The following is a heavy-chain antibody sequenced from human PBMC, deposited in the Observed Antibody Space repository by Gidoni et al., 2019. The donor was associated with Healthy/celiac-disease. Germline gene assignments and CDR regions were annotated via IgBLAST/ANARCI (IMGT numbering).Heavy chain of an antibody. D-gene: IGHD6-13*01. CDR3: ARDLLVMEYYFDY. CDR2: VSSSSSYI. Sequence: VRQAPGKGLEWVSSVSSSSSYIYYADSVKGRFTISRDNAKNSLYLRMNSLRAEDTAVYYCARDLLVMEYYFDYWGQGTLVTVSS. V-gene: IGHV3-21*01. J-gene: IGHJ4*02.